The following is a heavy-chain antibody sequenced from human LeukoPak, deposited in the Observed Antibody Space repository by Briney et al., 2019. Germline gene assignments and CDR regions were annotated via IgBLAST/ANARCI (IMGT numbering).Heavy chain of an antibody. V-gene: IGHV4-61*02. Sequence: SETLSLTCGVSGGSISSGDYYWSWIRQPAGKGLEWIGRIYTSGSTNYNPSLKSRVTISVDTSKNQFSLKLSSVTAADTAVYYCARTYYYDSSGYSEAFDIWGQGTMVTVSS. CDR2: IYTSGST. CDR1: GGSISSGDYY. J-gene: IGHJ3*02. D-gene: IGHD3-22*01. CDR3: ARTYYYDSSGYSEAFDI.